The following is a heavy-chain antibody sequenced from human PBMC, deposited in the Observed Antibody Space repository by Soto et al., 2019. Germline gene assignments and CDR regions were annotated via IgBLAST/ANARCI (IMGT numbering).Heavy chain of an antibody. V-gene: IGHV1-69*12. J-gene: IGHJ6*02. D-gene: IGHD2-15*01. CDR2: IIPIFSTP. CDR1: GGTFGNSA. Sequence: QVQLVQSGAEVKKPGSSVTVSCKASGGTFGNSAISWVRQAPGQGLEWMGGIIPIFSTPDYAQKFQGRVTITADESTTTAYMELTSLKSEDTAVYYCARDKDRQQLGGNCSYGIDVWGQGTTVTVSS. CDR3: ARDKDRQQLGGNCSYGIDV.